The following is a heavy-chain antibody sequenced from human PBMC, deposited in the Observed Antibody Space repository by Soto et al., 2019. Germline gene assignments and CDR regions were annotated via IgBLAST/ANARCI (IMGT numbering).Heavy chain of an antibody. CDR2: ISAYNGNT. J-gene: IGHJ6*01. Sequence: QVQLVQSGAEVKKPGASVKVSCKASGYTFISYGISWVRQAPGQGLEWMGWISAYNGNTNYAQKLQGRVTMTTDTSTSTAYMELRSLRSDDTAVYYCARDRHVYYDFWSGYSSSYYYYGMDVW. V-gene: IGHV1-18*04. CDR3: ARDRHVYYDFWSGYSSSYYYYGMDV. D-gene: IGHD3-3*01. CDR1: GYTFISYG.